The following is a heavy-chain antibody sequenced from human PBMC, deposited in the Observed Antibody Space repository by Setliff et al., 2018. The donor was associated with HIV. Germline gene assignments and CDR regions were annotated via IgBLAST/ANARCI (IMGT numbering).Heavy chain of an antibody. CDR2: IIPVLNIV. CDR1: GGTFSRYV. D-gene: IGHD2-21*02. V-gene: IGHV1-69*13. Sequence: GASVKVSCKTSGGTFSRYVFNWVRQTPGQGLEWMGGIIPVLNIVNYAQKFQDRVTITADASTATTYMEVSSLRSEDTAIYYCASAGPYCGDDCPYNWLTPWGQGTLVTVSS. J-gene: IGHJ5*02. CDR3: ASAGPYCGDDCPYNWLTP.